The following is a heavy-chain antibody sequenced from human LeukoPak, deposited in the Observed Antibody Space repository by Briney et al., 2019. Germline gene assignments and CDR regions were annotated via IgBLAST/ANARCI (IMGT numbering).Heavy chain of an antibody. Sequence: PSGTLSLTCTVSGGSISSYYWSWIRQPPGKGLEWIGYIYTSGSTNYNPSLKSRVTILVDTSKNQFSLKLSSVTAADTAVYYCARGVSHFDIWGQGTMVTVSS. D-gene: IGHD3-16*01. CDR2: IYTSGST. J-gene: IGHJ3*02. CDR1: GGSISSYY. V-gene: IGHV4-4*09. CDR3: ARGVSHFDI.